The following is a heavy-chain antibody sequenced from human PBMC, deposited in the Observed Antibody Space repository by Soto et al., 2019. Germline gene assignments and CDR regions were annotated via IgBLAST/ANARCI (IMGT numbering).Heavy chain of an antibody. CDR1: GHSSSSYF. Sequence: QVQLVQSGAEVKKPGASVKVSCKASGHSSSSYFMHWVRQAPGQGLEWMGVINPSGGYTSFTQKFQGRVSVTRDTSTNTVYMEFSRLRFEDTAVYYCAREPPMTGLFDYWGQGALVSVSS. J-gene: IGHJ4*02. D-gene: IGHD3-9*01. V-gene: IGHV1-46*01. CDR2: INPSGGYT. CDR3: AREPPMTGLFDY.